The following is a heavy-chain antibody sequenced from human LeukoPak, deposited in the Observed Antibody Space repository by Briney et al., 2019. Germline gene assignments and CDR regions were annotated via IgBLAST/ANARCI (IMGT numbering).Heavy chain of an antibody. V-gene: IGHV4-59*01. CDR2: IYYSGST. J-gene: IGHJ4*02. CDR1: GGSISSYY. Sequence: SETLSLTCTVSGGSISSYYWSWIRQPPGKGLEWTGYIYYSGSTNYNPSLKSRVTISVDTSKNQFSLKLSSVTAADTAVYYCAVTPIQASYFDYWGQGTLVTVSS. D-gene: IGHD1-1*01. CDR3: AVTPIQASYFDY.